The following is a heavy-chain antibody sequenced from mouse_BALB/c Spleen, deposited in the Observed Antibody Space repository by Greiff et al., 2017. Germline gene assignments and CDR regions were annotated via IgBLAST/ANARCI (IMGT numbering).Heavy chain of an antibody. CDR2: INPGSSTI. Sequence: DVMLVESGGGLVQPGGSLNLSCAASGFDFSRYWMSWARQAPGKGQEWIGEINPGSSTINYTPSLKDKFIISRDNAKNTLYLQMSKVRSEDTALYYCARLGRFYAMDYWGQGTSVTVSS. CDR3: ARLGRFYAMDY. J-gene: IGHJ4*01. CDR1: GFDFSRYW. V-gene: IGHV4-2*02.